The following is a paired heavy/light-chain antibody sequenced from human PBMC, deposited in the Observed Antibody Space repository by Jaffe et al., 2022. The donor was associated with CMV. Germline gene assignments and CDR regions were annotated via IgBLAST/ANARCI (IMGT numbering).Light chain of an antibody. CDR3: YSAADNRGV. J-gene: IGLJ3*02. Sequence: SYELTQPSSVSVSPGQTARITCSGDVLAKKYARWFQQKPGQAPVLVIYKDSERPSGIPERFSGSSSGTTVTLTISGAQVEDEADYYCYSAADNRGVFGGGTKLTVL. V-gene: IGLV3-27*01. CDR2: KDS. CDR1: VLAKKY.
Heavy chain of an antibody. V-gene: IGHV1-46*01. Sequence: QVQLVQSGAEVKKPGASVKVSCKASGYTFTSYYMHWVRQAPGQGLEWMGIINPSGGSTSYAQKFQGRVTMTRDTSTSTVYMELSSLRSEDTAVYYCASLDDSSGYYRAAFDIWGQGTMVTVSS. CDR1: GYTFTSYY. CDR3: ASLDDSSGYYRAAFDI. J-gene: IGHJ3*02. CDR2: INPSGGST. D-gene: IGHD3-22*01.